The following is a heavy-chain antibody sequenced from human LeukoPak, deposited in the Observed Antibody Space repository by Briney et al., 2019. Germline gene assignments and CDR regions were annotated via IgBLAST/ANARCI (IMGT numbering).Heavy chain of an antibody. CDR2: INSDGSST. D-gene: IGHD2-2*01. V-gene: IGHV3-74*01. Sequence: GGSLRLSCAASGFTFSSYWMHWVRQAPGKGLVWVSRINSDGSSTSYADSVKGRFTISRDNAKNTLYLQMNSLRAADTAVYYCARVEKDIVVVPAATSYYYYYGMDVWGQGTTVTVSS. J-gene: IGHJ6*02. CDR3: ARVEKDIVVVPAATSYYYYYGMDV. CDR1: GFTFSSYW.